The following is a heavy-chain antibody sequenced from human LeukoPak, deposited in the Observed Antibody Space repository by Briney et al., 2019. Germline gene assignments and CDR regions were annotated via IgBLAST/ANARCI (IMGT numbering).Heavy chain of an antibody. V-gene: IGHV1-69*13. CDR1: RGTFSSYA. CDR3: ARNTVAGADAFDI. Sequence: VASVKVSCKASRGTFSSYAISWVRQAPGQGLEWMGGTIPIFGTANYAQKFQGRVTISADESTSTAYMELSSLRSDDTAVYYCARNTVAGADAFDIWGQGTMVTVSS. J-gene: IGHJ3*02. CDR2: TIPIFGTA. D-gene: IGHD6-19*01.